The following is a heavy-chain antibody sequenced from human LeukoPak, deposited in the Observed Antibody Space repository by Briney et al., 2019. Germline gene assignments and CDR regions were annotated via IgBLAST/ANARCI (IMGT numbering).Heavy chain of an antibody. CDR3: ARDIAAAGTGWFDP. CDR2: ISSSASTI. CDR1: GFTFSSYE. J-gene: IGHJ5*02. V-gene: IGHV3-48*03. D-gene: IGHD6-13*01. Sequence: PGGSLRLSCAASGFTFSSYEMNWVRQAPGKGLEWASYISSSASTIYYADSVKGRFTISRDNAKNSLYLQMNSLRAEDTAVYYCARDIAAAGTGWFDPWGQGTLVTVSS.